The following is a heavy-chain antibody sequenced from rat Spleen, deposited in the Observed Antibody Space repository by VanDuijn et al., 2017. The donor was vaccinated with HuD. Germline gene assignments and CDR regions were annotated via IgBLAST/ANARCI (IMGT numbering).Heavy chain of an antibody. CDR2: ISYDGSST. J-gene: IGHJ2*01. CDR3: ARQWDY. CDR1: GFTFSNFV. V-gene: IGHV5-29*01. Sequence: EVQLVESGGGLVQPGRSLQLSCVASGFTFSNFVMAWVRQAPTKGLEWVATISYDGSSTYYRDSVKGRFTISRDNAKSTLYLQMDSLRSEDTATYYCARQWDYWGQGVMVTVSS.